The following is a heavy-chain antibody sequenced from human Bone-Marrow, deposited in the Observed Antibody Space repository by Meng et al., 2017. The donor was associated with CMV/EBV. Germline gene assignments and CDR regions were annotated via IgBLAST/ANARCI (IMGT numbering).Heavy chain of an antibody. CDR3: AREYRLNYDSCGFYF. CDR1: GFTFNTYW. V-gene: IGHV3-74*01. CDR2: ISSDGSST. Sequence: GGSLRLSCAASGFTFNTYWMHWVRQAPGKGLVWVSRISSDGSSTSYADSVKGRFTISRDNAKNTLYLQMNSLRAEDTAVYYCAREYRLNYDSCGFYFWGQGTLVTVSS. D-gene: IGHD3-22*01. J-gene: IGHJ4*02.